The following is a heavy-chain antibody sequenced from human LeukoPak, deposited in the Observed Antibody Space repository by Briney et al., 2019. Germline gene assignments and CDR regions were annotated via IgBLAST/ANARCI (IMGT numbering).Heavy chain of an antibody. D-gene: IGHD4-11*01. Sequence: GGPLRLSCAASGFTFDDYAMHWVRQAPGKGLEWVSGISWNSGSIGYADSVKGRFTISRDNAKNSLYLQMNSLRAEDTALYYCAKDIATVKLYYFDYWGRGTLVTVSS. CDR2: ISWNSGSI. J-gene: IGHJ4*02. CDR3: AKDIATVKLYYFDY. V-gene: IGHV3-9*01. CDR1: GFTFDDYA.